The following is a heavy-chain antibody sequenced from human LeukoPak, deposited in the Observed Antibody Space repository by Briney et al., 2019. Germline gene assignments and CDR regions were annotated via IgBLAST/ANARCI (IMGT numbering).Heavy chain of an antibody. CDR1: GDSISSGSYY. J-gene: IGHJ6*03. Sequence: SETLSLTCTVSGDSISSGSYYWSWIRQPAGKGLDWIGRIYTSGSTNYNPSLKSRVTISVDTSKNQFSLKLSSVTAADTAVYYCARDVRGVVQGYYYYYYMDVWGKGTTVTISS. CDR2: IYTSGST. CDR3: ARDVRGVVQGYYYYYYMDV. D-gene: IGHD3-10*01. V-gene: IGHV4-61*02.